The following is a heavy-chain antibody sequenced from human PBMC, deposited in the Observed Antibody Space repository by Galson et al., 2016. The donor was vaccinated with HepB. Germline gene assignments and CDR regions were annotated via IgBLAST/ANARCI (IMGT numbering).Heavy chain of an antibody. J-gene: IGHJ6*02. Sequence: SLRLSCAASGFTFSSSAMSWVRQAPGKGLEWVSTIVGSGGSTFYADSVKGRFTISRDNAENSLHLQMNSLRAEETAVYYCARVVSCSGGTCPSVYYYYGMDVWGQGTTVTVSS. V-gene: IGHV3-23*01. D-gene: IGHD2-15*01. CDR3: ARVVSCSGGTCPSVYYYYGMDV. CDR2: IVGSGGST. CDR1: GFTFSSSA.